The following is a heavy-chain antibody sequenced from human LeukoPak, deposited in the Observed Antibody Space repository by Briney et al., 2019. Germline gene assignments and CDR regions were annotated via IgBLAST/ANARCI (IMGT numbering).Heavy chain of an antibody. D-gene: IGHD5-18*01. V-gene: IGHV4-30-4*01. CDR1: GGSFSGYY. CDR3: ARDGRIQPLDY. Sequence: SETLSLTCAVYGGSFSGYYWSWIRQPPGKGLEWIGYIYYSGSTYYNPSLKSRVTISVDTSKNQFSLKLSSVTAADTAVYYCARDGRIQPLDYWGQGTPVTVSS. CDR2: IYYSGST. J-gene: IGHJ4*02.